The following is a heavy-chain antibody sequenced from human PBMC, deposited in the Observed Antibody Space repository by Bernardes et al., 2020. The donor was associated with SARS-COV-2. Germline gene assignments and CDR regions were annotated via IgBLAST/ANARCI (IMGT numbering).Heavy chain of an antibody. CDR2: ISAYNGNT. D-gene: IGHD3-3*01. CDR1: GYTFTSYG. J-gene: IGHJ6*02. V-gene: IGHV1-18*01. Sequence: ASVKVSCKASGYTFTSYGISWVRQAPGQGLEWMGWISAYNGNTNYAQKLQGRVTMTTDTSTSTAYMELRSLRSDDTAVYYCARDRGYYDFWSGYLIPRIDYYGMDVWGQGTTVTVSS. CDR3: ARDRGYYDFWSGYLIPRIDYYGMDV.